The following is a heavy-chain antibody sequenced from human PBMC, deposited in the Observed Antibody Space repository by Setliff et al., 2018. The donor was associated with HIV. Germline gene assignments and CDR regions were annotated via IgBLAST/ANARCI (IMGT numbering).Heavy chain of an antibody. CDR1: DDPINSFY. D-gene: IGHD3-22*01. CDR3: ARTPEDYDQYFFDR. CDR2: IYTSGST. J-gene: IGHJ4*02. Sequence: SETLSLTCTVSDDPINSFYWSWIRQPPGKGLEWIGYIYTSGSTNYNPSLEGRVTISVDTSKNQFSLKLSSVTAADTAVYYCARTPEDYDQYFFDRWCQGTLVTVSS. V-gene: IGHV4-4*09.